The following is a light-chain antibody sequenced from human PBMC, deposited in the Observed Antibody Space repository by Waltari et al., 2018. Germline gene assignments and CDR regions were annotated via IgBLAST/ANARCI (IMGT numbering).Light chain of an antibody. Sequence: SSELTQDPSVSVALGQTVRITCQGDSLRRFYASWYQQRPGQAPILVLYGQNNRPSGIPDRFSVSTSGNTASLTITGAQAEDEADCYCHSRDTSSTRVFGGGTRLTV. CDR3: HSRDTSSTRV. CDR1: SLRRFY. V-gene: IGLV3-19*01. J-gene: IGLJ2*01. CDR2: GQN.